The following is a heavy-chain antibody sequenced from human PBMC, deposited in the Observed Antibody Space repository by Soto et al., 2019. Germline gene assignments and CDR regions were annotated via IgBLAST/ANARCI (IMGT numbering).Heavy chain of an antibody. CDR1: GFSFSTYT. D-gene: IGHD2-8*01. CDR3: AKARCTTSNCYVPDY. Sequence: QPGGSLRLSCAASGFSFSTYTMSWVRRAPGKGLEWVSAISGSGGSPSYADSVQGRFTISRDNPKKTLYLQMNSLRAEDTAVYYCAKARCTTSNCYVPDYWGQGT. CDR2: ISGSGGSP. V-gene: IGHV3-23*01. J-gene: IGHJ4*02.